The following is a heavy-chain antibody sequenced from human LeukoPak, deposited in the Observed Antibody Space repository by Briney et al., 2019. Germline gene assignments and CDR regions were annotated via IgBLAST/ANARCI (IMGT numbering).Heavy chain of an antibody. CDR3: ARGRFGEPNPLDY. J-gene: IGHJ4*02. D-gene: IGHD3-10*01. CDR2: ICYTGNT. Sequence: PSETLSLTCTLSGDSISSSGYCWGWIRQPPGKGLECVGVICYTGNTNYNPSLKSRVTISVDTSKNQFSLKLSSVTAADTAVYYCARGRFGEPNPLDYWGQGTLVTVSS. V-gene: IGHV4-39*07. CDR1: GDSISSSGYC.